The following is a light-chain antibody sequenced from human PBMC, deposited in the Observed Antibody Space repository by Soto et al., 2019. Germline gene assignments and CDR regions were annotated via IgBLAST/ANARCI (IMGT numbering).Light chain of an antibody. Sequence: DIQLTHSHSTLSESVVDRVSITCRASQSLDNCLAWYQQKPGKAPKLLIYDVSSLESGVPSRFSGSGSETEFTLTISRLQPDDFATYFCHSRAFGQGTRLEIK. J-gene: IGKJ5*01. CDR3: HSRA. CDR2: DVS. V-gene: IGKV1-5*01. CDR1: QSLDNC.